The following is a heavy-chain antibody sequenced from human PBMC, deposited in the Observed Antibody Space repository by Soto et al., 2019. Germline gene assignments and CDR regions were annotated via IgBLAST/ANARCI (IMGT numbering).Heavy chain of an antibody. Sequence: DVQLVESGGGLVQPGRSLRLSCAASGFTFDDYAMHWVRQAPGKGLEWVSGISWNSGSIGYADSVKGRFTISRDNAKNSLYLQMNSLRAEDTALYYCAKEAAGTTYYYYGMDVWDQGTTVTVSS. V-gene: IGHV3-9*01. D-gene: IGHD6-13*01. CDR1: GFTFDDYA. CDR2: ISWNSGSI. CDR3: AKEAAGTTYYYYGMDV. J-gene: IGHJ6*02.